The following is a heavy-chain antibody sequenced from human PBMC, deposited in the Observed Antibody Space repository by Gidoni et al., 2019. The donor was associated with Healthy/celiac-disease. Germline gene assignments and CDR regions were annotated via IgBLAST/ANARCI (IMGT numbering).Heavy chain of an antibody. Sequence: EVQLVESGGGLVKPGGSLRLSCAASGFTFSSYSLNWVRQAPGKGLEGVSSISSSSSYIYYADAVKGRFTISRDNAKNSRYLQMNSLRAEDTAVDYCARESYGEYRATRGYGMDVWGQGTTVTVSS. CDR2: ISSSSSYI. J-gene: IGHJ6*02. D-gene: IGHD4-17*01. CDR1: GFTFSSYS. CDR3: ARESYGEYRATRGYGMDV. V-gene: IGHV3-21*01.